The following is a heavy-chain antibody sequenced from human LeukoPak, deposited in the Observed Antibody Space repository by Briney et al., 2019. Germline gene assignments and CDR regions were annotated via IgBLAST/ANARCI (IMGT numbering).Heavy chain of an antibody. D-gene: IGHD3-10*01. CDR1: GYTFTSYD. V-gene: IGHV1-8*01. Sequence: ASVKVSCKASGYTFTSYDINWVRQATGQGLEWMGWMNPNSGNTGYAQKFQGRVTMTRNTSISTAYMELSSLGSEDTAVYYCAREASGSYYMDVWGKGTTVTVSS. J-gene: IGHJ6*03. CDR2: MNPNSGNT. CDR3: AREASGSYYMDV.